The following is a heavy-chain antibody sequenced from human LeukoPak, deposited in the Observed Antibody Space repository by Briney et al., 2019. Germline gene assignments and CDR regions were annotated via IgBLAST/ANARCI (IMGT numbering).Heavy chain of an antibody. Sequence: GGSLRLSCAASGFTFSSYAMSWVRQAPGKGLEWVSAISGSGGSTYYADSVKGRFTISRDNSKNTLYLQMNSLRSEDTAVYYCARDEVPIHPLTANFDYWGQGTLVTVSS. J-gene: IGHJ4*02. CDR1: GFTFSSYA. CDR3: ARDEVPIHPLTANFDY. CDR2: ISGSGGST. D-gene: IGHD2-21*02. V-gene: IGHV3-23*01.